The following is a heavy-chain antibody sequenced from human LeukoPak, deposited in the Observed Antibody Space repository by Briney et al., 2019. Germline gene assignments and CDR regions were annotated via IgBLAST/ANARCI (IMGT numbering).Heavy chain of an antibody. Sequence: PSETLSRTCAVYGGSFSSYYWSWIRQPPGKGLEWLGKTNHGGSTNYNPSLKSRVTISVDMSKNQFSLKLSSVTAADTAVYYCARLIYYDSSGYLDYWGQGSLVTVSS. D-gene: IGHD3-22*01. CDR2: TNHGGST. V-gene: IGHV4-34*01. CDR3: ARLIYYDSSGYLDY. J-gene: IGHJ4*02. CDR1: GGSFSSYY.